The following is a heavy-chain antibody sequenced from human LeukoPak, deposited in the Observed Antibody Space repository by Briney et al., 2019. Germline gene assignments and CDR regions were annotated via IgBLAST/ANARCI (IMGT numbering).Heavy chain of an antibody. V-gene: IGHV3-13*01. Sequence: GGSLRLSCAASGFIVSSYDMHWVRQATGKGLEWVSAIGTAGGTYYPGSVKGRFTISRENAKNSLYLQMNSLRAGDTAVYYCARAPAYGGDYSYYFDYWGQGTLVTVSS. J-gene: IGHJ4*02. CDR1: GFIVSSYD. D-gene: IGHD4-17*01. CDR3: ARAPAYGGDYSYYFDY. CDR2: IGTAGGT.